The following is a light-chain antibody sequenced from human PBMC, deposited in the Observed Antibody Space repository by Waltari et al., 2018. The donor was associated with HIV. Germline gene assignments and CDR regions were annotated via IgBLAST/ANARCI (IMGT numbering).Light chain of an antibody. V-gene: IGLV1-40*01. CDR3: QSYDTSLANWV. CDR1: SSNIGSGFD. CDR2: DFI. J-gene: IGLJ3*02. Sequence: QSVLTQPPSVSGDPGQRITISCAGSSSNIGSGFDVHWYQQFPGKAPKLLIFDFINRPSGVPDRFSVSKSGTSASLAITGLQAEDEADYYCQSYDTSLANWVFGGGTKLTVL.